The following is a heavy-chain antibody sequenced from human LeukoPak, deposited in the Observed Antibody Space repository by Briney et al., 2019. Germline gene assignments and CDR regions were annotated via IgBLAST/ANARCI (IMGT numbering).Heavy chain of an antibody. CDR2: IYHSGST. CDR1: GGSISSGGYS. Sequence: PSQTLSLTCAVSGGSISSGGYSWSWIRQPPGKGLEWIGYIYHSGSTYYNPSLKSRVTISVDRSKNQFSLKLSSVTAADTAVYYCARDSVQGYDYSGVFDYWGQGTLVTVSS. D-gene: IGHD5-12*01. V-gene: IGHV4-30-2*01. CDR3: ARDSVQGYDYSGVFDY. J-gene: IGHJ4*02.